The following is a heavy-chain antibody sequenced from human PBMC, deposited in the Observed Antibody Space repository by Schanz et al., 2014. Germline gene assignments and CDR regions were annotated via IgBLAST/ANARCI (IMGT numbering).Heavy chain of an antibody. CDR2: ILYDGSKT. CDR1: GFSFSTYA. Sequence: QVQLVESGGGVVQPGRSLRLSCAASGFSFSTYAMHWVRQAPGKGLEWVAVILYDGSKTYYADSVKGRFTISRDNSKNTLSLQMNSLRAEDTAVYYCAREEGYGYGPGDFDIWGQGTMVTVSS. V-gene: IGHV3-30*04. J-gene: IGHJ3*02. D-gene: IGHD5-18*01. CDR3: AREEGYGYGPGDFDI.